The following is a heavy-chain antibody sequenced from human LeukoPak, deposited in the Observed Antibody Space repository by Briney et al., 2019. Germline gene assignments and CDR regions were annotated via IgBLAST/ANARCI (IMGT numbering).Heavy chain of an antibody. V-gene: IGHV1-69*13. D-gene: IGHD3-3*01. CDR1: GYTFTSYY. J-gene: IGHJ4*02. CDR3: ARGLEWFFYYFDY. Sequence: GASVKVSCKASGYTFTSYYMHWVRQAPGQGLEWMGGIIPIFGTANYAQKFQGRVTITADESTSTAYMELSSLRSEDTAVYYCARGLEWFFYYFDYWGQGTLVTVSS. CDR2: IIPIFGTA.